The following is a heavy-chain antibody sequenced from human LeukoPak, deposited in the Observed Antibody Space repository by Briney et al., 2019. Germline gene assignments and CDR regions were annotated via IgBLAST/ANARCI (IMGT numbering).Heavy chain of an antibody. CDR2: IHGDGST. Sequence: GGSLRLSCAASGFTVSSRYMSWVRQAPGKGLEWVSVIHGDGSTYYADSVKGRFTISRDNSKNTLYLQMNSLRAEDTAVYYCARGESSDCTCIDYWGPGTLVSVSS. D-gene: IGHD2-21*02. CDR3: ARGESSDCTCIDY. V-gene: IGHV3-53*01. CDR1: GFTVSSRY. J-gene: IGHJ4*02.